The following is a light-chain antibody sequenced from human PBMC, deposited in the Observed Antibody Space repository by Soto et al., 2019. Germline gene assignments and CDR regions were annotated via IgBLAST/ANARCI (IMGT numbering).Light chain of an antibody. CDR3: QQYETFSGT. Sequence: DIQMTQSPSTLPASVGDRVTITCRASQSVSGWLAWYQQQPGEAPKLLIYAASASPRGPPSRFSGSASATKFPLTIASLQPDDFATYYRQQYETFSGTFGPGTKVDIK. CDR2: AAS. J-gene: IGKJ1*01. CDR1: QSVSGW. V-gene: IGKV1-5*01.